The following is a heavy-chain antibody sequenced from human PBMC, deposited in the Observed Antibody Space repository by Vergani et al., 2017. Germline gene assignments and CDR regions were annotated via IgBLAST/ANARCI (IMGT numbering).Heavy chain of an antibody. CDR2: ISGSGGST. V-gene: IGHV3-23*01. D-gene: IGHD6-19*01. J-gene: IGHJ4*02. Sequence: EVQLLESGGGLVQPGGSLRLSCAASGFTFSSYAMSWVRQAPGKGLEWVSAISGSGGSTYYADSVKGRFTISRDNSKNTLYLQMNSLRAEDTAVYYCAKSPNYSSGWGRRSYYFDYWGQGTLVTVSS. CDR3: AKSPNYSSGWGRRSYYFDY. CDR1: GFTFSSYA.